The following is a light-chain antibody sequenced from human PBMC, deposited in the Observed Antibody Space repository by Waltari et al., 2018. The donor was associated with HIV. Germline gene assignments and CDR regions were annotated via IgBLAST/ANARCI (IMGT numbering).Light chain of an antibody. CDR1: QSVQYSNNHNY. J-gene: IGKJ2*01. CDR3: HQYYTTPRT. V-gene: IGKV4-1*01. CDR2: WAS. Sequence: DIVMTQSPDTLSLSLSERATINCRSSQSVQYSNNHNYLAWYQQKPGQPPTLLIYWASSRQSGVPDRFSGSGSGTEFTLTISSLQAEDVAVYYCHQYYTTPRTFGQGTKLEIK.